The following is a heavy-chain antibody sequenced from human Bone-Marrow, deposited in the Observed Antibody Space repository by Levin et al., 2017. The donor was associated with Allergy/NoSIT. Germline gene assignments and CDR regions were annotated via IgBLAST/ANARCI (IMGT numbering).Heavy chain of an antibody. D-gene: IGHD2-21*02. CDR2: ISGSGFDT. CDR3: AKSRIVEVTAPLEY. J-gene: IGHJ4*02. CDR1: GFRFSSFA. V-gene: IGHV3-23*01. Sequence: SCTVSGFRFSSFAMSWVRQAPGRGLEWVSGISGSGFDTNYADSVKDRFTISRDNSKNTLFLQMNSLRVGDTAMYYCAKSRIVEVTAPLEYWGQGSLVTVSS.